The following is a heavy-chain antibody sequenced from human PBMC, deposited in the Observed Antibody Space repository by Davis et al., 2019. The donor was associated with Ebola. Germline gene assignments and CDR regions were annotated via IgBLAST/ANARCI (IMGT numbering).Heavy chain of an antibody. Sequence: PGGSLRLSCAAYGFTFSSYSMNWVRQAPGKGLEWVSSISSSRTYINYADSVKGRFTISRDNAGNSLYLQMDSLRAEDTAMYFCARRYCSGGSCYGFDSWGQGTLVTVSS. CDR3: ARRYCSGGSCYGFDS. CDR2: ISSSRTYI. CDR1: GFTFSSYS. V-gene: IGHV3-21*01. J-gene: IGHJ4*02. D-gene: IGHD2-15*01.